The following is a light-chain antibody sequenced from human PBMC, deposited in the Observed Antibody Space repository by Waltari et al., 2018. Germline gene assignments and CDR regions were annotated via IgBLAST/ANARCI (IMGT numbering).Light chain of an antibody. V-gene: IGKV1-39*01. CDR1: QTIFSY. CDR2: SAS. J-gene: IGKJ1*01. CDR3: QQSYSAPRT. Sequence: DIQLTQSPSSLSASVGDRVTITCRASQTIFSYFNWFQQTPGKAPELLIFSASALQSGVPSRFSGSGSGTNFTLTISSLRPEDFATYYCQQSYSAPRTFGQGTKVDFK.